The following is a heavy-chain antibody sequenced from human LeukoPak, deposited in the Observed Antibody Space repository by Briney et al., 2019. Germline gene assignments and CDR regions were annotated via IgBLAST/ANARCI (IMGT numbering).Heavy chain of an antibody. Sequence: GGSLRLSCASSGFTFSTYTMNWVRQAPGKGLEWVSSITSSSSCIYYADSVKGRFTISRDNAKNSLYLQMNSLRAEDTAVYYCARHVVAVGFDYWGQGTLVTVSS. J-gene: IGHJ4*02. D-gene: IGHD3-22*01. CDR3: ARHVVAVGFDY. CDR2: ITSSSSCI. V-gene: IGHV3-21*01. CDR1: GFTFSTYT.